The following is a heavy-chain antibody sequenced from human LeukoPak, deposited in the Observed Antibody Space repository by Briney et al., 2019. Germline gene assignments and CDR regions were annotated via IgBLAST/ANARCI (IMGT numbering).Heavy chain of an antibody. V-gene: IGHV4-4*07. Sequence: SETLSLTCTVSGDSISNYYWSWIRQPAGKGLEWIGRYYTSESSDYNPSLKSRVTMSVDTSKNQFFLKLSSVTAADTAVYYCANFGSGYDFWSGHPFFDYWGQGTLVTVSS. CDR1: GDSISNYY. D-gene: IGHD3-3*01. J-gene: IGHJ4*02. CDR3: ANFGSGYDFWSGHPFFDY. CDR2: YYTSESS.